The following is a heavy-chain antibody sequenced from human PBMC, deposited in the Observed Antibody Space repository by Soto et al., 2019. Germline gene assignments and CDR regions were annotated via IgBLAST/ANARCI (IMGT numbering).Heavy chain of an antibody. V-gene: IGHV1-8*01. CDR3: ARGVSAGVDY. Sequence: ASVKVSCKASGYSFTSLDITWVRQTAGQGLEWMGWMEPSSGRTGFAQKFQGRVAMTRDTSINTAYMELATLTSDDTAFYYCARGVSAGVDYWGQGTLVTVSA. CDR1: GYSFTSLD. D-gene: IGHD1-26*01. J-gene: IGHJ4*02. CDR2: MEPSSGRT.